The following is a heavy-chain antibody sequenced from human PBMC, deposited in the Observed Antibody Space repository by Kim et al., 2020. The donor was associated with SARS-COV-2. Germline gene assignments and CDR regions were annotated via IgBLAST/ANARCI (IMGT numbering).Heavy chain of an antibody. Sequence: GGSLRLSCAASGFTFSSYSMNWVRQAPGKGLEWVSSISSSSSYIYYADSVKGRFTISRDNAKNSLYLQMNSLRAEDTAVYYCARVKVRGRSGETGWGQGTLVTVSS. D-gene: IGHD3-10*01. V-gene: IGHV3-21*01. CDR3: ARVKVRGRSGETG. CDR1: GFTFSSYS. J-gene: IGHJ4*02. CDR2: ISSSSSYI.